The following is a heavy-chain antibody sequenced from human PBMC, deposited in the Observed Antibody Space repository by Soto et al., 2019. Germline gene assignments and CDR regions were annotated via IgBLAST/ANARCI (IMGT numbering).Heavy chain of an antibody. J-gene: IGHJ4*02. D-gene: IGHD5-12*01. CDR1: GFTFSNAW. V-gene: IGHV3-15*01. CDR2: VKSKTDGGTI. CDR3: IGTYSGSSMRFDY. Sequence: EVQLVETGGGLVKPGGSLRLSCAASGFTFSNAWMTWVRQAPGKGLEWVGRVKSKTDGGTIDYAAPVKDRFTISRDDSKNTLYLQTNSLKTEDTAVYYCIGTYSGSSMRFDYWGQVTLVTVSS.